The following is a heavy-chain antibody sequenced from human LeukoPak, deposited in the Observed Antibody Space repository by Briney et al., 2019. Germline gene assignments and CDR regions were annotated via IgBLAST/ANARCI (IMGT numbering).Heavy chain of an antibody. CDR2: IYSGGST. J-gene: IGHJ4*02. Sequence: PGGSLRLSCAASGFTVSSNYMSWVRQAPGKGLEWVSVIYSGGSTYYADSVKGRFTISRDNSKNTLYLQMNSLRAEDTAVYYCAREIQAPGKTHDYWGQGTLVTVSS. CDR1: GFTVSSNY. V-gene: IGHV3-66*01. CDR3: AREIQAPGKTHDY.